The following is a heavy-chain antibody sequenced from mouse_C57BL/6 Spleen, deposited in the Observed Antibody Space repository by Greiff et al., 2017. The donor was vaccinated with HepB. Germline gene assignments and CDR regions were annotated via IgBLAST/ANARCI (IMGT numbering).Heavy chain of an antibody. Sequence: VQLQQSGPELVKPGASVKISCKASGYAFSSSWMNWVKQRPGKGLEWIGRIYPGDGDTNYNGKFKGKATLTADKSSSTAYMQLSSLTSEDSAVYVCARERGYDGSSWFAYWGQGTLVTVSA. CDR1: GYAFSSSW. CDR3: ARERGYDGSSWFAY. D-gene: IGHD2-3*01. V-gene: IGHV1-82*01. J-gene: IGHJ3*01. CDR2: IYPGDGDT.